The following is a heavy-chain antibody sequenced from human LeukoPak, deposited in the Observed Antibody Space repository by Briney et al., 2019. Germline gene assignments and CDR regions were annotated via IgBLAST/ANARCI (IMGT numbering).Heavy chain of an antibody. CDR3: AKDSAGLASDY. Sequence: PGGSLRLSCAASGFTFSGSAMHWVRQASGKGLEWVGRIRSKANSYATAYAASVKGRFTISRDDSKNTAYLQMNSLKTEDTAVYYCAKDSAGLASDYWGQGTLVTVSS. CDR2: IRSKANSYAT. V-gene: IGHV3-73*01. D-gene: IGHD3-3*02. CDR1: GFTFSGSA. J-gene: IGHJ4*02.